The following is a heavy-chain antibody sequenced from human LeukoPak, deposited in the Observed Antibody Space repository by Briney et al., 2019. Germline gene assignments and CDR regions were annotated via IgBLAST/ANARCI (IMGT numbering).Heavy chain of an antibody. J-gene: IGHJ3*02. CDR3: ARDSHYGWGSYYDAFDI. D-gene: IGHD3-10*01. CDR2: ISYDGSNK. CDR1: GFTFSSYA. V-gene: IGHV3-30*04. Sequence: PGRSLRLSCAASGFTFSSYAMHWVRQAPGKGLEWVAVISYDGSNKYYADSVKGRFTISRDNSKNTLYLQMNSLRAEDTAVYYCARDSHYGWGSYYDAFDIWGQGKMVTVFS.